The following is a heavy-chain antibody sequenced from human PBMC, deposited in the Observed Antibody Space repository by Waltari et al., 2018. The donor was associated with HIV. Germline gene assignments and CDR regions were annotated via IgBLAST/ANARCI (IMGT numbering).Heavy chain of an antibody. CDR1: GFTFSRYA. CDR2: ISGSGGST. CDR3: AKDVYYDSSGYSIAFDY. V-gene: IGHV3-23*01. Sequence: EVQLLESGGGLVQPGGSLRLSCAASGFTFSRYAMRWVRQAPGKGLEWVSAISGSGGSTYYADSVKGRFTISRDNSKNTLYLQMNSLRAEDTAVYYCAKDVYYDSSGYSIAFDYWGQGTLVTVSS. D-gene: IGHD3-22*01. J-gene: IGHJ4*02.